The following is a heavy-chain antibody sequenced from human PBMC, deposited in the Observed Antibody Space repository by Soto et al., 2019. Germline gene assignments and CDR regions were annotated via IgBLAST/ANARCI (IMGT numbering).Heavy chain of an antibody. Sequence: EVQLVESGGGLVQPGGSLRLACAASGFTFSRHWMHWVRQAPGKGLVWVSRIDSYGSSTHYADSVKGRVTISRDNAKKTCYLQMNSLRAGDTAVYYCASPVVPAAMGGPYFYGIDVWGQGTTVTVSS. CDR1: GFTFSRHW. CDR2: IDSYGSST. J-gene: IGHJ6*02. CDR3: ASPVVPAAMGGPYFYGIDV. D-gene: IGHD2-2*01. V-gene: IGHV3-74*01.